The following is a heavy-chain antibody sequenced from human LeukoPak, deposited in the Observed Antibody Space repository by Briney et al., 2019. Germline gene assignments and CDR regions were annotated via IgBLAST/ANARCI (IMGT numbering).Heavy chain of an antibody. CDR1: GFTFRNYW. CDR2: VKGDGSFT. V-gene: IGHV3-74*01. J-gene: IGHJ4*02. D-gene: IGHD5-24*01. Sequence: GGSLRLSCAASGFTFRNYWMHWVRQAPGKGLVWVSRVKGDGSFTDYADSMKGRFTISRDNAKNTLYLQMYSLRAEDTAAYYCVRDGDDYNFDYWGQGSLVTVSS. CDR3: VRDGDDYNFDY.